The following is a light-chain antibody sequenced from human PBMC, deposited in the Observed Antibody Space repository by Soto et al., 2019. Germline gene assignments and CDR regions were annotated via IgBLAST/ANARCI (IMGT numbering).Light chain of an antibody. CDR3: QHYAASPRP. V-gene: IGKV3-20*01. J-gene: IGKJ1*01. Sequence: EVVLTQSPGTLALSPRERATLSCRASQSVSNNYLAWYQHKPGQAPRLLIYGASNRAPGIPDRFSGSGSGPDFTLTIRRMEPEDFDFFYCQHYAASPRPFGQGTLVEVK. CDR1: QSVSNNY. CDR2: GAS.